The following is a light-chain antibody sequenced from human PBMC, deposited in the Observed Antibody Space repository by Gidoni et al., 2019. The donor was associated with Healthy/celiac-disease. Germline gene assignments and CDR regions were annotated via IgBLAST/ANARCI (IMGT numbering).Light chain of an antibody. CDR2: GNS. J-gene: IGLJ3*02. Sequence: QSVLTQPPSVSGAPGQRVTISCTGSSSNIGAGYDVHWYQQLPGTAPKLLIYGNSNRPSGVPDRFSGSKSGTSASLAITGRQAEDEADYYCQSYDSSGNWVFGGGTKLTVL. CDR1: SSNIGAGYD. V-gene: IGLV1-40*01. CDR3: QSYDSSGNWV.